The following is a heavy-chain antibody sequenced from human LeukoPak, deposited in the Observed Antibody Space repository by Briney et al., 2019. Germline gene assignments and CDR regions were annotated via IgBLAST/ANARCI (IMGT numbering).Heavy chain of an antibody. CDR3: TSHAAFDP. V-gene: IGHV3-15*01. CDR2: IKSKNVGGTT. J-gene: IGHJ5*02. Sequence: PGGSLRLSCAVSGFTFSNVWMNWVRQAPGKGLEWVGRIKSKNVGGTTDYAAPVKGRFTISRDDSKNTVYLQMNSLKIEDTAVYYCTSHAAFDPWGQGTLVTVSS. CDR1: GFTFSNVW.